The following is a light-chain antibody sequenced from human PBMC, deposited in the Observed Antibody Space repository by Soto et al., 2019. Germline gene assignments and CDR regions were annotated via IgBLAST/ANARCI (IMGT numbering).Light chain of an antibody. Sequence: QSALTQPASVSESPGQSIAISCTGTSSDVGSYNSVSWYQQHPGKAPKLMIYEGSKRPSGVSDRFSGSKSGITASLTISGLQAEDEADYYCCSYAGNPYVFGTGTKLTVL. CDR1: SSDVGSYNS. CDR2: EGS. J-gene: IGLJ1*01. V-gene: IGLV2-23*01. CDR3: CSYAGNPYV.